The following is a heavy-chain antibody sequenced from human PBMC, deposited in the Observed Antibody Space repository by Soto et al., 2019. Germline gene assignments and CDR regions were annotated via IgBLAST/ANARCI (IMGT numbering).Heavy chain of an antibody. V-gene: IGHV4-30-2*01. CDR1: GGSVTSGGHS. D-gene: IGHD3-16*02. CDR3: ARGDTRLGELSHDF. Sequence: SETLSLTCVVSGGSVTSGGHSWSWFRQPPGKGLEWLGSIYQAKSAYYNPSLRSRVAISVDRSNNQVSLRVTSVTAADTAVYYCARGDTRLGELSHDFWGQGALVT. J-gene: IGHJ4*02. CDR2: IYQAKSA.